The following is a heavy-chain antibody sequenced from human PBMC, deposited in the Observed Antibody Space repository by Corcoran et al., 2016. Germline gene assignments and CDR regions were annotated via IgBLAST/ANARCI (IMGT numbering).Heavy chain of an antibody. CDR2: IWYDGSNK. CDR1: GFTFSTYA. CDR3: AGEGMADRGGERGWIDP. J-gene: IGHJ5*02. V-gene: IGHV3-33*01. Sequence: QVRLVESGGGVVQPGESLRLSCAASGFTFSTYAMHWVRQAPGKGLEWVAVIWYDGSNKYYGDSVKGRFTISRDNSKNTLSLQINNLRAEDPALYYGAGEGMADRGGERGWIDPWGQGALVTVSS. D-gene: IGHD2-21*01.